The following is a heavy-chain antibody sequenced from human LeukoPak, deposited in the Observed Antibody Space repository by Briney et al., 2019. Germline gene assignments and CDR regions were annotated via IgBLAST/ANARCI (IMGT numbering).Heavy chain of an antibody. V-gene: IGHV3-30*02. D-gene: IGHD2/OR15-2a*01. CDR2: IRYDGSNK. Sequence: GVSLRLSCAASGFTFSSYGMHWVRQAPGKGLEWVAFIRYDGSNKYYADSVKGRFTISRDNSKNTLYLQMNSLRAEDTAVYYCAKAIEYCSSVSCVFGYWGQGTLVTVSS. CDR1: GFTFSSYG. J-gene: IGHJ4*02. CDR3: AKAIEYCSSVSCVFGY.